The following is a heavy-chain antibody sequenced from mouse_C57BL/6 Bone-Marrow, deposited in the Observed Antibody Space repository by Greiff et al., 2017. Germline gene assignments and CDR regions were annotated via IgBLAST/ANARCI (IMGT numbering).Heavy chain of an antibody. CDR2: IHPNSGST. Sequence: QVQLQQPGAELVKPGASVKLSCKASGYNFTSYWMHWVKQRPGQGLEWIGMIHPNSGSTNYNEKFQGKATLTVDKSSSTAYMQLSSLTSEDSAVYYCARSSDYYGSSLYYYAMDYWGQGTSVTVSS. D-gene: IGHD1-1*01. V-gene: IGHV1-64*01. J-gene: IGHJ4*01. CDR1: GYNFTSYW. CDR3: ARSSDYYGSSLYYYAMDY.